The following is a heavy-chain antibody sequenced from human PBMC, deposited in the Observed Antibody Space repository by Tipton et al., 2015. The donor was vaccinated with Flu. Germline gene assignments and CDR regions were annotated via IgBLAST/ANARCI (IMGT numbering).Heavy chain of an antibody. CDR2: IKQDGSEK. CDR1: GFTFSSYW. J-gene: IGHJ6*02. CDR3: ARDGGAGYCSGGSCYSYYYYGMDV. Sequence: SGFTFSSYWMSWVRQAPGKGLEWVANIKQDGSEKYYVDSVKGRFSISRDNAKNSLYLQMNSLRAEDTAVYYCARDGGAGYCSGGSCYSYYYYGMDVWGQGTTVTVSS. V-gene: IGHV3-7*01. D-gene: IGHD2-15*01.